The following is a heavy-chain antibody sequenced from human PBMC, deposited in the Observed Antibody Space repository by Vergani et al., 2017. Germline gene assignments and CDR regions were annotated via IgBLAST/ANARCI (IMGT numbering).Heavy chain of an antibody. Sequence: QVQLQESGPGLVKPSQTLSLTCTVSGGPISSGDYYWSGIRQPPGKGLEWIGYIYYSGRTYYNPSLKSRVTISVDTSENQFSLKLSSVTAADTAVYYCARKIVVGWYFDLWGRGTLVTVSS. D-gene: IGHD3-22*01. CDR1: GGPISSGDYY. V-gene: IGHV4-30-4*01. CDR3: ARKIVVGWYFDL. CDR2: IYYSGRT. J-gene: IGHJ2*01.